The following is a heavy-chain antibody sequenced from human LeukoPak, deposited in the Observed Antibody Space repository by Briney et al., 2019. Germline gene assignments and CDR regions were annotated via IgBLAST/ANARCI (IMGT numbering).Heavy chain of an antibody. V-gene: IGHV4-31*03. J-gene: IGHJ4*02. CDR3: ARDSGRDGYSFDY. D-gene: IGHD5-24*01. CDR2: IYYSGST. CDR1: GGSISSGGYY. Sequence: SETLSLTCTVSGGSISSGGYYWSWIRQPPGKGLEWIGYIYYSGSTYYNPSLKSRVTISVDTSKNQFSLKLSSVTAADTAVYYCARDSGRDGYSFDYWGQGTLVTVSS.